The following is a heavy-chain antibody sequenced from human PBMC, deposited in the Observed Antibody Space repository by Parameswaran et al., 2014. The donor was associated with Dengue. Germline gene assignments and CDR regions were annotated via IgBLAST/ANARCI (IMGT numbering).Heavy chain of an antibody. V-gene: IGHV4-34*01. CDR2: INHSGST. D-gene: IGHD2-15*01. Sequence: VRQAPGKGLEWIGEINHSGSTNYNPSLKSRVTISVDTSKNQFSLKLSSVTAADTAVYYCARLRYCSGGSCYSLYYFDYWARNPGHRLL. J-gene: IGHJ4*01. CDR3: ARLRYCSGGSCYSLYYFDY.